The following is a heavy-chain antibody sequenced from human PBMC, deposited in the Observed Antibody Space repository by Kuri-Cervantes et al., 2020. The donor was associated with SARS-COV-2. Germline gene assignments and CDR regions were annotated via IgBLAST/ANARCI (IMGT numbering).Heavy chain of an antibody. V-gene: IGHV4-39*01. Sequence: SETLSLTCTVSGGSISSGDYYWGWIRQPPGKGLEWIGSIYYSGSTYYNPSLKSRVTISVDTSKNQFSLKLSSVTAADTAVYYCARVIAAAGREGYWGQGTLVTVSS. J-gene: IGHJ4*02. CDR3: ARVIAAAGREGY. D-gene: IGHD6-13*01. CDR1: GGSISSGDYY. CDR2: IYYSGST.